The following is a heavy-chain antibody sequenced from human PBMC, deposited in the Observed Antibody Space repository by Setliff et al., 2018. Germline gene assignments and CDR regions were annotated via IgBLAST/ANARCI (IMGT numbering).Heavy chain of an antibody. CDR3: TTGLRHGVPYFYL. Sequence: ASVKVSCKASGYTFTDYYMHWVQQAPGKGLEWMGRVDPEDGHTKYAEKFQGRITISADMSLDIAHMELGSLTSEDTAVYYCTTGLRHGVPYFYLWGQGTLVTVSS. D-gene: IGHD3-3*01. V-gene: IGHV1-69-2*01. CDR1: GYTFTDYY. J-gene: IGHJ4*02. CDR2: VDPEDGHT.